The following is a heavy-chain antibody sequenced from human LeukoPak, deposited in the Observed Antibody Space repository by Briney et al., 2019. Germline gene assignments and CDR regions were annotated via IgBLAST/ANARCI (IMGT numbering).Heavy chain of an antibody. D-gene: IGHD1-14*01. V-gene: IGHV3-30*02. Sequence: GGSLRLSCAASGFTFSSYGMHWVRQAPGKGLEWVAFIRYDGSNKYYADSVKGRFTISRDNSKNTLYLQMNSLRAEDTAVYYCARLMRQMDQNLDYWGQGTLVTVSS. CDR2: IRYDGSNK. CDR3: ARLMRQMDQNLDY. J-gene: IGHJ4*02. CDR1: GFTFSSYG.